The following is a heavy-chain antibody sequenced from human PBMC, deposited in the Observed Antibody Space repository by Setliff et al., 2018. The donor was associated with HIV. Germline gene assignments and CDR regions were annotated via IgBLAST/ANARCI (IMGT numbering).Heavy chain of an antibody. Sequence: SETLSLTCTVSGSSVSSANYYWSWIRQPAGKGLEWIGRIYTSGSTNYNPSLKSRLTISLDTSKNQFSLQVTSVTAADTAVYYCARHDGTYCGGDCYLLGYFDLWGRGTLVTVSS. CDR3: ARHDGTYCGGDCYLLGYFDL. V-gene: IGHV4-61*02. J-gene: IGHJ2*01. CDR1: GSSVSSANYY. D-gene: IGHD2-21*02. CDR2: IYTSGST.